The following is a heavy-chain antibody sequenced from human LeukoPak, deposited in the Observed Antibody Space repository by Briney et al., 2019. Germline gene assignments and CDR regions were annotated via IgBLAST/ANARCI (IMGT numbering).Heavy chain of an antibody. D-gene: IGHD5-12*01. V-gene: IGHV3-15*01. Sequence: GGSLGLSCVLSGLTFSDAWMSWVRQAPGRGLEWVGRIRNDRITDYAAPVQGRFSISRDNSKNTFYLQMNSLRTEDTGMCFCTWMATIFTVDYWGQGTLVTVSS. CDR2: IRNDRIT. J-gene: IGHJ4*02. CDR3: TWMATIFTVDY. CDR1: GLTFSDAW.